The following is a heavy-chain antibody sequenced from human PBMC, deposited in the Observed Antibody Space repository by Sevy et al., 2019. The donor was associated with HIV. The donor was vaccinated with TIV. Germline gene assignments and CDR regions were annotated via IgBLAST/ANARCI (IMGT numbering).Heavy chain of an antibody. CDR3: ARRRIAAAGDDAFDI. CDR2: IYPGDSDT. J-gene: IGHJ3*02. CDR1: GYSFTSYW. Sequence: GESLKISRKGSGYSFTSYWIGRGRQMPGKGLGGGGIIYPGDSDTRYSPSFQGQVTISADKSTSTAYLQWSSLKASDTAMYYCARRRIAAAGDDAFDIWGQGTMVTVSS. V-gene: IGHV5-51*01. D-gene: IGHD6-13*01.